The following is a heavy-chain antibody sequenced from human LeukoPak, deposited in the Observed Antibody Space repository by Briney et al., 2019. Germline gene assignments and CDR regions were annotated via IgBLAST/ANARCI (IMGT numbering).Heavy chain of an antibody. CDR2: IYSGGDT. V-gene: IGHV3-53*01. Sequence: GGSQRLSCAASGFTVSSNYMSWVRQAPGKGLEWVSLIYSGGDTYYADSVKGRFTISRDNSKNTLYLQMNSLRAEDTAVYYCARDRGMVRGVVGYYYGMDVWGQGTTVTVSS. CDR1: GFTVSSNY. D-gene: IGHD3-10*01. CDR3: ARDRGMVRGVVGYYYGMDV. J-gene: IGHJ6*01.